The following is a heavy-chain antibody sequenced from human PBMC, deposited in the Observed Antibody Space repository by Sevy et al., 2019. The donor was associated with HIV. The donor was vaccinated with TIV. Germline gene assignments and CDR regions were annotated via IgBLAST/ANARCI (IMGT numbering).Heavy chain of an antibody. CDR3: VRHGEVRCSSTSCYTSGIAAAGTIDY. CDR1: GGSISSSSYY. CDR2: IYDSGST. D-gene: IGHD2-2*02. J-gene: IGHJ4*02. V-gene: IGHV4-39*01. Sequence: SETLSLTCTVSGGSISSSSYYGGWIRQTPGKGLEWIGSIYDSGSTYYNPSLKSRVTISVDTSKNQFSLKLSSVTAADTAVYYCVRHGEVRCSSTSCYTSGIAAAGTIDYWGQGTLVTVSS.